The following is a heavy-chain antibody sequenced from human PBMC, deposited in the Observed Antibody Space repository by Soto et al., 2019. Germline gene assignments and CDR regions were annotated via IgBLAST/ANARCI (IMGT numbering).Heavy chain of an antibody. CDR2: ISSSSSTI. Sequence: EVQLVESGGGLVQPGGSLRLSCAASGFTFSSYSMNWVRQAPGNGLEWVSYISSSSSTIYYADSVKGRFTISRDNAKNSLYLQMNSLRDEDTAVYYCARRHSYMSGDYAFDYWGQGTLVTVSS. CDR1: GFTFSSYS. V-gene: IGHV3-48*02. D-gene: IGHD4-17*01. CDR3: ARRHSYMSGDYAFDY. J-gene: IGHJ4*02.